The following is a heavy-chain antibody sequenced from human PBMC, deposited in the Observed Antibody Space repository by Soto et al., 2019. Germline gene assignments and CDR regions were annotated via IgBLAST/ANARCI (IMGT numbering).Heavy chain of an antibody. Sequence: ASLKVSCKASGFTFTSSAMQWVRQARGQRLEWIGWIVVGSGNTNYAQKFQERVTITRDMSTSTAYMELSSLRSEDTAVYYCAVLANCSSTSCYWLYYYYGMDVWGQGTTVTVSS. CDR1: GFTFTSSA. V-gene: IGHV1-58*02. CDR3: AVLANCSSTSCYWLYYYYGMDV. J-gene: IGHJ6*02. CDR2: IVVGSGNT. D-gene: IGHD2-2*01.